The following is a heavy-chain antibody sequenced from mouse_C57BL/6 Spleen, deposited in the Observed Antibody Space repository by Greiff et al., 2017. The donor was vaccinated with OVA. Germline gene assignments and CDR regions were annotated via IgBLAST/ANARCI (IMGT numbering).Heavy chain of an antibody. CDR2: IHPNSGST. Sequence: QVQLKQPGAELVKPGASVKLSCKASGYTFTSYWMHWVKQRPGQGLEWIGMIHPNSGSTNYNEKFKSKATLTVDKSSSTAYMQLSSLTSEDSAVYYCARWPSRYAMDYWGQGTSVTVSS. CDR1: GYTFTSYW. CDR3: ARWPSRYAMDY. V-gene: IGHV1-64*01. J-gene: IGHJ4*01.